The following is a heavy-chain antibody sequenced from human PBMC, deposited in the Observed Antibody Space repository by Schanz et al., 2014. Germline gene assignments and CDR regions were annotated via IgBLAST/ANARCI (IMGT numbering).Heavy chain of an antibody. CDR1: GYTLSAYS. J-gene: IGHJ4*02. CDR3: AGAFDSSGYYVDY. D-gene: IGHD3-22*01. CDR2: VNPSVRGT. V-gene: IGHV1-46*03. Sequence: QVQLVQSGTQVKKPGASVKVSCKASGYTLSAYSLHWVRQAPGQGLEWMGIVNPSVRGTHFARECQGRVTVTSDTSTSTVYMELSGLRSEDTAVYYCAGAFDSSGYYVDYWGQGTLVNVSS.